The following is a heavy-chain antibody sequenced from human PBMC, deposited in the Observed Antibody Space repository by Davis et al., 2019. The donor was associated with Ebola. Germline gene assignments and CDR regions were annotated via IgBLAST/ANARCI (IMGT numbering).Heavy chain of an antibody. CDR3: ARDGVVVVPVTNYFDY. CDR1: GFSVSTKY. D-gene: IGHD2-15*01. Sequence: GGSLRLSCAASGFSVSTKYMSWVRQAPGKGLEWVATIYGGGTTYYTDSVEGRFTISRDNSKNMLSLQMNSLRADDTAVYFCARDGVVVVPVTNYFDYWGQGTLVTVSS. CDR2: IYGGGTT. J-gene: IGHJ4*02. V-gene: IGHV3-53*01.